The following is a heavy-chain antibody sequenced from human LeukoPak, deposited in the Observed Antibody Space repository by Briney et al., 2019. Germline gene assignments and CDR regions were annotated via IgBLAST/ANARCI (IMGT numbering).Heavy chain of an antibody. D-gene: IGHD2-15*01. J-gene: IGHJ3*02. V-gene: IGHV4-59*01. CDR3: ASTGGGLVVVAATDAFDI. CDR2: IYYSGST. CDR1: GGSISSYY. Sequence: SETLSLTCTVSGGSISSYYWSWIRQPPGKGLEWIGYIYYSGSTNYNPSLKSRVTISVDTSKNQFSLKLSSVTAADTAVYYCASTGGGLVVVAATDAFDIWGQGTMVTVSS.